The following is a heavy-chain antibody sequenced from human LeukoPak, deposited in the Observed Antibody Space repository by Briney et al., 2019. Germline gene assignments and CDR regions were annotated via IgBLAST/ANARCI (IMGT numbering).Heavy chain of an antibody. D-gene: IGHD2-21*01. Sequence: PGGSLRLSCTASGFTFSTHAMSWVRQAPGKGLEWVSAISSRGDITYYADSVKGPFTISRDNSKNTLYLQMNNLRAEDTAVYYCAKRLPYYFDYWGQGTLVTVSS. CDR1: GFTFSTHA. CDR3: AKRLPYYFDY. CDR2: ISSRGDIT. V-gene: IGHV3-23*01. J-gene: IGHJ4*02.